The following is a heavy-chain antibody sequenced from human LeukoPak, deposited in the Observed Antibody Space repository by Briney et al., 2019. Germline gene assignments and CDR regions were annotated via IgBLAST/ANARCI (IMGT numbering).Heavy chain of an antibody. CDR1: GGTFNIND. V-gene: IGHV1-69*13. J-gene: IGHJ4*02. CDR2: IIPYSGAP. Sequence: EASVKVSCKASGGTFNINDINWVRQAPGQGLEWMGGIIPYSGAPNYAQKFQDRVTLSADGLTNTAYMELRSLRSEDTAVYYCARDRAGGTHRHYFDSWGQGTLVTVSS. CDR3: ARDRAGGTHRHYFDS. D-gene: IGHD6-19*01.